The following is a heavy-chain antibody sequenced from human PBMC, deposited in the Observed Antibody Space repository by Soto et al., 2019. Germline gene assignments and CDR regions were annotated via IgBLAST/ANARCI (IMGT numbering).Heavy chain of an antibody. CDR2: IHPSGGGT. J-gene: IGHJ4*02. CDR3: ARGGHIAVVNDSFDY. V-gene: IGHV1-46*03. CDR1: GYTFTTYY. Sequence: ASVKVSCKPSGYTFTTYYLHWVRQAPGQALEWMGVIHPSGGGTTYAQKFLGRVTVTRDTSTSTVFMELSSLRSDDTAVYYCARGGHIAVVNDSFDYWGQGTLVTVSS. D-gene: IGHD2-21*01.